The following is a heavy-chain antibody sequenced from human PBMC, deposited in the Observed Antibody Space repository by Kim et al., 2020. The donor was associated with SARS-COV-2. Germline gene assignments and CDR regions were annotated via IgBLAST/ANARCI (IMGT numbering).Heavy chain of an antibody. V-gene: IGHV4-39*01. D-gene: IGHD3-16*01. Sequence: YYNPSLKSRVTVSVDKSKNQFSLKLSSVTAADTAVYYGARHVLYVAWFDPWGQGTLVTVSS. CDR3: ARHVLYVAWFDP. J-gene: IGHJ5*02.